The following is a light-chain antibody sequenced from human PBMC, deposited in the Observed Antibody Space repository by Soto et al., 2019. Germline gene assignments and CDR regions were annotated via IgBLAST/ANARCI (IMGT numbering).Light chain of an antibody. V-gene: IGLV2-14*01. CDR2: EVT. CDR3: SSYTSSSTYV. Sequence: QSVLAQPAAVPGSPGQSITISCTGTGSDVGGYDYVSWYQHHPGKASKVMIYEVTNRPSGVSNRFSGSKSGNTASLTISGLLAEDEADYYCSSYTSSSTYVFGTGTKVTVL. J-gene: IGLJ1*01. CDR1: GSDVGGYDY.